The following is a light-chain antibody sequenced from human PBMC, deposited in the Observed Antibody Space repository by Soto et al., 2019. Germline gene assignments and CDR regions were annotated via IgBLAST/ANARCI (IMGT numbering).Light chain of an antibody. CDR2: AAS. J-gene: IGKJ5*01. V-gene: IGKV3-15*01. CDR1: QSIGSN. CDR3: QHYTNWPPIT. Sequence: ILMTQSPFTLSVSPGDSATLSCRASQSIGSNLAWYQQKPGQAPRLLIYAASTRVTGLPGRFSGRGSGTEFTLTISGLQSEDFAIYYCQHYTNWPPITFGHGTRLEIK.